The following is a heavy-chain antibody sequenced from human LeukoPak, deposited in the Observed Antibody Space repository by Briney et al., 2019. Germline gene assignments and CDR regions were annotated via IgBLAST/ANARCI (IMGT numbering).Heavy chain of an antibody. J-gene: IGHJ4*02. V-gene: IGHV4-34*01. D-gene: IGHD6-6*01. CDR2: INHSGST. CDR1: GGSFSGYY. Sequence: SETLSLTCAVYGGSFSGYYWSWIRQPPGKGLEWIGEINHSGSTNYNPSLKSRVTISVDTSKNQFSLKLSSVTAADTAVYYCARTRVAARPIDYWGQGALVTVSS. CDR3: ARTRVAARPIDY.